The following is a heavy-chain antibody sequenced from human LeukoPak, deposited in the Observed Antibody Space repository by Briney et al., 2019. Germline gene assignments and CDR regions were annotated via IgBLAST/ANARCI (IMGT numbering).Heavy chain of an antibody. CDR2: IYYSGST. V-gene: IGHV4-31*03. Sequence: SETLSLTCTVSGGSISSGGYYWSWIRQHPGKGLEWIGYIYYSGSTYYNPSLKSRVTISVVTSKNQFSLKLSSVTAADTAVYYCATAYYYDSSGYNYWGQGTLVTVSS. CDR1: GGSISSGGYY. J-gene: IGHJ4*02. D-gene: IGHD3-22*01. CDR3: ATAYYYDSSGYNY.